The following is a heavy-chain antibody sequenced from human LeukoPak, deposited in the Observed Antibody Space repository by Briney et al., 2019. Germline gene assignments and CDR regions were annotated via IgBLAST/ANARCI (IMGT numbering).Heavy chain of an antibody. Sequence: PSQTLSLTCTVSGGSISSGGYYWSWIRQHPGKGLEWIGSIYYSGSTYYNPSLKSRVTISVDTSKNQFSLKLSSVTAADTAVYYCARLSALREQWLVAPHPYFDYWGQGTLVTVSS. CDR1: GGSISSGGYY. D-gene: IGHD6-19*01. V-gene: IGHV4-30-2*03. J-gene: IGHJ4*02. CDR2: IYYSGST. CDR3: ARLSALREQWLVAPHPYFDY.